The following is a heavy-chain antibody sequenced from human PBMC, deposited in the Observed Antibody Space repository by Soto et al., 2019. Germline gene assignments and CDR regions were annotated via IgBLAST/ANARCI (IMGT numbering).Heavy chain of an antibody. CDR3: ARDVTMVRGVNAPYYYYGMDV. J-gene: IGHJ6*02. Sequence: SVKVSCKASGGTFSSYAISWVRQAPGQGLEWMGGIIPIFGTANYAQKFQGRVTITADESTSTAYMELSSLRSEDTAVYYCARDVTMVRGVNAPYYYYGMDVWGQGTKVTVSS. V-gene: IGHV1-69*13. CDR2: IIPIFGTA. D-gene: IGHD3-10*01. CDR1: GGTFSSYA.